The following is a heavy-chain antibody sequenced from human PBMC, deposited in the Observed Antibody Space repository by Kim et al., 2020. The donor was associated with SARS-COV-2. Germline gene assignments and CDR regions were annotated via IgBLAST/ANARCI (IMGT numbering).Heavy chain of an antibody. Sequence: YADTDKGRFTISRDNSKQTLYVKMNNLRAEDTAVYFCAKGSGSYNYGMDVWGQGTTVTVSS. J-gene: IGHJ6*02. V-gene: IGHV3-23*01. CDR3: AKGSGSYNYGMDV. D-gene: IGHD1-26*01.